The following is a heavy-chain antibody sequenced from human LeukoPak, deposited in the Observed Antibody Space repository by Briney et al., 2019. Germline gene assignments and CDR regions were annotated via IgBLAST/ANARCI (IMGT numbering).Heavy chain of an antibody. CDR2: ISSSSSTI. J-gene: IGHJ4*02. CDR3: AREYSAADNYFDY. CDR1: GFTFSSYS. D-gene: IGHD2-15*01. Sequence: GGSLRLSCAASGFTFSSYSMNWVRQAPGKGLEWVSYISSSSSTIYYADSVKGRFTISRDNSKNTLYLQMNSLRAEDTAVYYCAREYSAADNYFDYWGQGTLVTVSS. V-gene: IGHV3-48*01.